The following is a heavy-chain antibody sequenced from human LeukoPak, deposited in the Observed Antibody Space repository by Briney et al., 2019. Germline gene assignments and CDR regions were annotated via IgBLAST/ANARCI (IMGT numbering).Heavy chain of an antibody. D-gene: IGHD2/OR15-2a*01. J-gene: IGHJ6*02. CDR1: GFTFSSFA. V-gene: IGHV3-23*01. Sequence: GGSLRLSWAASGFTFSSFAMTWVRQAPGKGLGWVSAISGSGGTTYYADSVRGRFTISRDNFKDTLYLQMNSLRAEDTAVYYCAKQYLPFYYGMDVWGQGTTVTVSS. CDR2: ISGSGGTT. CDR3: AKQYLPFYYGMDV.